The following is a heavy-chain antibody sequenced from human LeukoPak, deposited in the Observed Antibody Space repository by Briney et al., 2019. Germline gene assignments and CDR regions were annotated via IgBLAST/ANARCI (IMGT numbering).Heavy chain of an antibody. D-gene: IGHD4-17*01. J-gene: IGHJ4*02. CDR1: GFTFSTYW. Sequence: GGSLRLFCTASGFTFSTYWMSWVRQAPGKGLEWVANIIQDGSQKYYVDSVKGRFTISRDNAKNSLYLQMNSLRAEDTAVYYCARDKSYGASEDYWGQGTLVTVSS. CDR3: ARDKSYGASEDY. CDR2: IIQDGSQK. V-gene: IGHV3-7*05.